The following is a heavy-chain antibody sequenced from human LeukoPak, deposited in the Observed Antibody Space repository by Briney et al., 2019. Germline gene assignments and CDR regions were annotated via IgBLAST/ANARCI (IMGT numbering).Heavy chain of an antibody. CDR3: AKDRFGWELTY. V-gene: IGHV3-30*02. CDR2: MRYDGSNK. Sequence: GGSLRLSCAASGFTFNNYDMHWVRQAPGKGLEWVAFMRYDGSNKYYADSVKGRFTISRDNSKNTLFLQMNSLRTEDTAVYYCAKDRFGWELTYWGQGSLVTVSS. J-gene: IGHJ4*02. CDR1: GFTFNNYD. D-gene: IGHD1-26*01.